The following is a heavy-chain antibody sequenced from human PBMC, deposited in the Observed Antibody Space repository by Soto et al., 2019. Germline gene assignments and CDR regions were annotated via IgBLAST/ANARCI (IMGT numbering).Heavy chain of an antibody. D-gene: IGHD3-9*01. V-gene: IGHV3-30*03. Sequence: QVRLVESGGGVVQPGRSLRLSCAASGFTFSSYGMHWVRQAPGKGLEWVAAILYDGSNKYYADSVKGRFTISRDNSKNTLYLQMNSLRAEDTAVYYCARGAYYDVLTGSYSYGMDVWGQGTTVTVSS. CDR2: ILYDGSNK. J-gene: IGHJ6*02. CDR3: ARGAYYDVLTGSYSYGMDV. CDR1: GFTFSSYG.